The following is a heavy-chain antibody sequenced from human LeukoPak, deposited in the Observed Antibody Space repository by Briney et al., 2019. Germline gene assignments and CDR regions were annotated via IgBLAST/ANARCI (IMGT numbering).Heavy chain of an antibody. V-gene: IGHV3-11*04. D-gene: IGHD2-15*01. J-gene: IGHJ5*02. CDR1: GFTFSDYY. CDR3: ARDKGYCSGGSCYDWFDP. Sequence: GGSLRLSCAASGFTFSDYYMSWIRQAPGKGLEWVSYISSSGSTIYYADSVKGRFTISRDNAKNSLYLQMNSLRAEDTAVYYCARDKGYCSGGSCYDWFDPWGQGTLVTVSS. CDR2: ISSSGSTI.